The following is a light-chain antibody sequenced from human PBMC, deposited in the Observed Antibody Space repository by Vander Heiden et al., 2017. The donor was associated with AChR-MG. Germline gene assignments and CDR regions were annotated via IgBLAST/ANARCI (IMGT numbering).Light chain of an antibody. J-gene: IGKJ5*01. CDR3: QKYNSALT. CDR2: AAS. CDR1: QGISNY. Sequence: DIQMNQSPSSLSASVGDRVTITCRASQGISNYLAWYQQKPGKVPKLLLYAASTLQSGVPSRFSGSGSGTDFTLTISSLQPEDVGTYYCQKYNSALTFGQGTRLEIK. V-gene: IGKV1-27*01.